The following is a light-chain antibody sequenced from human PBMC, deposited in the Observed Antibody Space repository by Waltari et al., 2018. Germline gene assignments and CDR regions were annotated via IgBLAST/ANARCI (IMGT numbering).Light chain of an antibody. Sequence: DIQLTQSPSSLSASIGDRVAITCQATQDIHRYLHWYQQKPGKAPELLIFDASNLQVGVPARFSGSGSGTHFTFVINSLQPEDTAMYFCQQSDNLPPTFGGGTRVELK. CDR1: QDIHRY. V-gene: IGKV1-33*01. J-gene: IGKJ4*01. CDR2: DAS. CDR3: QQSDNLPPT.